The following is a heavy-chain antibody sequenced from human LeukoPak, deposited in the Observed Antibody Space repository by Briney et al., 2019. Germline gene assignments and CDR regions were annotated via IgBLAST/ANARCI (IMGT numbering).Heavy chain of an antibody. D-gene: IGHD6-6*01. J-gene: IGHJ4*02. CDR1: GFTFSSCG. V-gene: IGHV3-23*01. Sequence: TGGSLRLSCAASGFTFSSCGMTWVRQAPGKGLEWVSSISGSDDGTYYADSVKGRFTISRDNSKNTLYLQMNSLRAEDTAVYYCAKRGPIYSSSPGNYFDYWGQGTLVTVSS. CDR3: AKRGPIYSSSPGNYFDY. CDR2: ISGSDDGT.